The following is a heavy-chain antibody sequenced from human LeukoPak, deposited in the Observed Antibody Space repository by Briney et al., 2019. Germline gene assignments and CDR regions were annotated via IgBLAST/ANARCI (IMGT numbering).Heavy chain of an antibody. J-gene: IGHJ4*02. CDR3: ARAGPGSSWYLFDY. Sequence: GASVKVSCKASGYTFTGYYMHWVRQAPGQGLEWMGWINPNSGGTNYAQKFQGRVTMTRDTSISTAYMELSRLRSDDTAVYYCARAGPGSSWYLFDYWGQGTLVTVSS. V-gene: IGHV1-2*02. D-gene: IGHD6-13*01. CDR1: GYTFTGYY. CDR2: INPNSGGT.